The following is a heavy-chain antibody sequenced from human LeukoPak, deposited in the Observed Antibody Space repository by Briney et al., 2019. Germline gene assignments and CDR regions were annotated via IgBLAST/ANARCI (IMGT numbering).Heavy chain of an antibody. CDR2: IYYSGST. CDR3: ARESITMIIVVTKYYFDS. D-gene: IGHD3-22*01. Sequence: PSETLSLTCTVSGCSISSSSYYWGWIRQPPGKGLEGIGSIYYSGSTYYNPSLESRVTISADTSNNHFSLKLSSVTAAATDVYSCARESITMIIVVTKYYFDSWGQGTLVTVSS. J-gene: IGHJ4*02. V-gene: IGHV4-39*02. CDR1: GCSISSSSYY.